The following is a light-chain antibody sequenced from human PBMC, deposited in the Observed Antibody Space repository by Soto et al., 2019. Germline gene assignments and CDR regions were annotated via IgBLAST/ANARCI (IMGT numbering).Light chain of an antibody. J-gene: IGKJ4*01. CDR2: GAS. CDR3: QQYGSSPPRLT. V-gene: IGKV4-1*01. CDR1: QSVLYSSNNKNY. Sequence: DIVMTSSPEALSVSLDERATINCKSSQSVLYSSNNKNYLAWYQQKPGQAPRLLIYGASSRATGIPDRFSGSGSGTDFTLTISRLEPEDFAVYYCQQYGSSPPRLTFGGGTKVDIK.